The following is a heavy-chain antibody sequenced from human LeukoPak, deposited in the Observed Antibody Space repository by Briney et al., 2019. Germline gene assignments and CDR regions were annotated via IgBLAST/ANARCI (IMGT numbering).Heavy chain of an antibody. V-gene: IGHV3-7*01. CDR2: IKQDGSEK. D-gene: IGHD6-13*01. J-gene: IGHJ6*03. CDR3: ARESESRSSWYGIYYYYYMDV. CDR1: GFTFSSYW. Sequence: GGSLRLSCAASGFTFSSYWMSWVRQAPGKGLEWVANIKQDGSEKYYVDSVKGRFTISRDNAKNSLYLQMNSLRAEDTAVYFCARESESRSSWYGIYYYYYMDVWGKGTTVTVSS.